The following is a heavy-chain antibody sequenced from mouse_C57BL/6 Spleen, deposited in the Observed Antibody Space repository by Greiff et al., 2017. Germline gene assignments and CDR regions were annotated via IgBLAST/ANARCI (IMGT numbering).Heavy chain of an antibody. D-gene: IGHD1-1*01. CDR2: IDPETGGT. CDR1: GYTFTDYE. J-gene: IGHJ4*01. Sequence: QVQLQQSGAELVRPGASVTLSCKASGYTFTDYEMHWVKQTPVHGLEWIGAIDPETGGTAYNQKFKGKAILTVYKSSSTAYMELRSLTSEDAAVYYCTRSSIYYYGSSYAMGYWGQGASVTVSS. V-gene: IGHV1-15*01. CDR3: TRSSIYYYGSSYAMGY.